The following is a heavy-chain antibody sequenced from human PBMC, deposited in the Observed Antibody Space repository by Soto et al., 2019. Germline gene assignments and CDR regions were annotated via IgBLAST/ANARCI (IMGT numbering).Heavy chain of an antibody. CDR3: ARHLYDSSGYYYRQGGDYYYYGMDV. D-gene: IGHD3-22*01. V-gene: IGHV1-2*02. CDR2: INPNSGGT. Sequence: RASVKVSCKASGYTFTGYYMHWVRQAPGQGLEWMGWINPNSGGTNYAQKFQGRVTMTRDTSISTAYMELSRLRSDDTAVYYCARHLYDSSGYYYRQGGDYYYYGMDVWGQGXTVTVSS. J-gene: IGHJ6*02. CDR1: GYTFTGYY.